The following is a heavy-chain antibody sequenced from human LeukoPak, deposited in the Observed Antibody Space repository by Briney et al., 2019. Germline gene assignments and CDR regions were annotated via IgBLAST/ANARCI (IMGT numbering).Heavy chain of an antibody. CDR1: GLTVSSNF. V-gene: IGHV3-53*01. CDR2: IYSADTT. CDR3: ARLHHDSSGYYLDY. D-gene: IGHD3-22*01. J-gene: IGHJ4*02. Sequence: PGGSLRLSCAASGLTVSSNFMSGVRQAPGKGLEWVSVIYSADTTYYADSVKGRFTISRDNSKNTLYLQMKSLRVEDTAVYYCARLHHDSSGYYLDYWGQGTLVTVSS.